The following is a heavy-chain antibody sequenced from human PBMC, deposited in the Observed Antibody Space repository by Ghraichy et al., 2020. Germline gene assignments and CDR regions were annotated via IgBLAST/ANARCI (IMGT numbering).Heavy chain of an antibody. D-gene: IGHD4/OR15-4a*01. CDR1: GFTFSSSW. V-gene: IGHV3-7*03. Sequence: GGSPRLSCVASGFTFSSSWMAWVRQAPGRGLEWVAGMNQDGSQKGHVDSVKGRFTISRDNAKNSLYLQMNSLRDEDTAVYYCARDPSYGAVDYWGQGTLVTVSS. J-gene: IGHJ4*02. CDR2: MNQDGSQK. CDR3: ARDPSYGAVDY.